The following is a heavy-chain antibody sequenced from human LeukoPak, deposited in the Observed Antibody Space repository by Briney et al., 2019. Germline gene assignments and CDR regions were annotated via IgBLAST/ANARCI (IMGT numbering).Heavy chain of an antibody. CDR1: GFTFDSYG. Sequence: PGGSLRLSCAASGFTFDSYGMHWVRQAPGKGLEWVTVISHDGSTIYYADSVEGRFTISRDNTDNTLFLQMNSLRAEDTAVYYCARVGVTSSWGNDYWGQGTLVTVSS. D-gene: IGHD6-13*01. CDR3: ARVGVTSSWGNDY. CDR2: ISHDGSTI. V-gene: IGHV3-33*05. J-gene: IGHJ4*02.